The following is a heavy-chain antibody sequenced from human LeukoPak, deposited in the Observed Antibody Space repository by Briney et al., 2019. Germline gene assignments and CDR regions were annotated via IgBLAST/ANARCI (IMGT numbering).Heavy chain of an antibody. CDR2: IYSGGST. V-gene: IGHV3-66*01. CDR1: GFTVSSNY. J-gene: IGHJ2*01. Sequence: GGSLRLSCAASGFTVSSNYMSWVRQAPWKGLEWVSVIYSGGSTYYADSVKGRFTISRDKSKNTLYLQMNSLRAEDTAVYYCARDYYGGNSEVISWYFDLWGRGTLVSVSS. CDR3: ARDYYGGNSEVISWYFDL. D-gene: IGHD4-23*01.